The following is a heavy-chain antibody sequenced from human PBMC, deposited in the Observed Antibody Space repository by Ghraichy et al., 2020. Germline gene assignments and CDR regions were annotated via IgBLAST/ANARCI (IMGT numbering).Heavy chain of an antibody. CDR1: NGSLSDYY. CDR3: ARGRLGGFEP. J-gene: IGHJ5*02. Sequence: SQTLSLTCAVYNGSLSDYYWSWIRQPPGKGLEWIAEINHSGNTNYNPSLKSRVTMSVDASKNHFSLKLSSVTAADTPVYYCARGRLGGFEPWGQGTRVTVSS. CDR2: INHSGNT. V-gene: IGHV4-34*01. D-gene: IGHD1-26*01.